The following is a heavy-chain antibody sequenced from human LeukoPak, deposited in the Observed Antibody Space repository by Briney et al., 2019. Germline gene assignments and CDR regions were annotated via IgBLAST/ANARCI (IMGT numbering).Heavy chain of an antibody. V-gene: IGHV3-7*01. CDR2: IKQDGSEK. Sequence: GGSLRLSCAASGFNFNTYWMSWVRQAPGRGLEWVANIKQDGSEKFYVDSLKGRFTISRDNSENSLYLQMNSLRVEDTAVYYCARDPGDVAAAHDAFDIWGQGTMVTVSS. CDR3: ARDPGDVAAAHDAFDI. D-gene: IGHD2-15*01. J-gene: IGHJ3*02. CDR1: GFNFNTYW.